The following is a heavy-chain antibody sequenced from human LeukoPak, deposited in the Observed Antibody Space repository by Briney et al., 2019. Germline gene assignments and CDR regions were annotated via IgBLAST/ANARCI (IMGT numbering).Heavy chain of an antibody. Sequence: SQTLSLTCSVSGGSISSGSYYWNWIRQPAGKGLDWIGRIYTSGTTYYNPSLKSRVSISMDTSKNQFSLKLSSVTAANTAVYYCARGGGLKPFDFWGRGTLVTVSS. V-gene: IGHV4-61*02. J-gene: IGHJ4*02. CDR2: IYTSGTT. CDR3: ARGGGLKPFDF. D-gene: IGHD3-16*01. CDR1: GGSISSGSYY.